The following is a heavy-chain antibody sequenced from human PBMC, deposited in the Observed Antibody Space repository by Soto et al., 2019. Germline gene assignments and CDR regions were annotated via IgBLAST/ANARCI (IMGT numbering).Heavy chain of an antibody. Sequence: EVQLVESGGGLVQPGGSLRLSCAASGFTFGSYWMHWVRQAPGKGLEGVSRINIVGSRISYVDSVKGRCTISRDNAKNTFYMEMNSARVEDTAVYYCVRGDGDRYDGNGYLGRHWGQGSLVTVSS. D-gene: IGHD3-22*01. CDR1: GFTFGSYW. J-gene: IGHJ4*02. CDR2: INIVGSRI. CDR3: VRGDGDRYDGNGYLGRH. V-gene: IGHV3-74*01.